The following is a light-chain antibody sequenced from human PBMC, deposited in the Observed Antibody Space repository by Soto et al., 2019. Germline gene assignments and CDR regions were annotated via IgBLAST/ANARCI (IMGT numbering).Light chain of an antibody. CDR3: QQYYSYPRT. Sequence: IQMTQSPSTLSATAGDRVTITCRASQSISSYLAWYQQKPGKAPKLLIYAASTLQSGVPSRFSGSGSGTDFTLTISCLQSEDFATYYCQQYYSYPRTFGQGTKVDIK. CDR1: QSISSY. V-gene: IGKV1-8*01. CDR2: AAS. J-gene: IGKJ1*01.